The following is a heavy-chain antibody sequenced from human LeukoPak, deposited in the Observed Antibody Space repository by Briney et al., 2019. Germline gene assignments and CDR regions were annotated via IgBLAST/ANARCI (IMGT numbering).Heavy chain of an antibody. CDR3: ARDLAGPPQEAFDI. Sequence: GGSLRLSRAASGVTFSSYWMTWVRQAPGKGLEWVASIEEDGGEKHYVDSVTGRFTISRDNTKNSLYLQMNSLGADDTAVYYCARDLAGPPQEAFDIWGQGTMVTVSS. J-gene: IGHJ3*02. CDR2: IEEDGGEK. V-gene: IGHV3-7*01. CDR1: GVTFSSYW.